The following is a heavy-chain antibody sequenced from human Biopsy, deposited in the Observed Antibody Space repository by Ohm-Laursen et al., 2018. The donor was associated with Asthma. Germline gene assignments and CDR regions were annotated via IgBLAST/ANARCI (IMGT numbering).Heavy chain of an antibody. CDR2: IYSGGTS. V-gene: IGHV3-53*01. CDR3: ARGDSSNWSHYYFDY. Sequence: SLRLSCTASGFAVSRDYMFWVRQAPRKGLEWVSVIYSGGTSHTADSVRGRFTISRDYSKNTLYLQMHSLRAEDTAVYYCARGDSSNWSHYYFDYWGQGTLVTVSS. CDR1: GFAVSRDY. J-gene: IGHJ4*02. D-gene: IGHD3-22*01.